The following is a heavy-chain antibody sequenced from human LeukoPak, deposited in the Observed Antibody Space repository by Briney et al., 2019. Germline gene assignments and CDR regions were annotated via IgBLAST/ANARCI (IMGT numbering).Heavy chain of an antibody. V-gene: IGHV3-66*02. CDR2: IYSGGST. CDR3: ARDWSWSGYYKGLAVDY. J-gene: IGHJ4*02. CDR1: GFTVSSNY. D-gene: IGHD3-3*01. Sequence: GGSLRLSCAASGFTVSSNYMSWVRQAPGKGLEWVPVIYSGGSTYYADSVKGRFTISRDNSKNTLYLQMNSLRAEDTAVYYCARDWSWSGYYKGLAVDYWGQGTLVTVSS.